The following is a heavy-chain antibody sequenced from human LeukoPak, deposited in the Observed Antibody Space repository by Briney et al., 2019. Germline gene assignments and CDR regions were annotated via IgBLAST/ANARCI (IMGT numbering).Heavy chain of an antibody. CDR1: GFTFSSYW. J-gene: IGHJ4*02. D-gene: IGHD3-22*01. CDR3: ARDTYYYDSSGYYATDY. Sequence: GGSLRLSCAASGFTFSSYWMSWVRQAPGKGLEWVANIKQDGSEKYYVDSVKGRFTISRDNAKNSLYLQMNSLRAEDTAVYYCARDTYYYDSSGYYATDYWGQGTLVTVSS. V-gene: IGHV3-7*01. CDR2: IKQDGSEK.